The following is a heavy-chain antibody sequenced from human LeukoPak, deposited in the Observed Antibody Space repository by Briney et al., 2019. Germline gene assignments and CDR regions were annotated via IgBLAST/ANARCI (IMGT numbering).Heavy chain of an antibody. CDR3: ARRRGYSYASNWFDP. J-gene: IGHJ5*02. Sequence: TETLSITSAVYGGSFSGYYWSWIRQPPGKGLEWIGEINHSGSTNYNPSLKSRVTISVDTSKNQFSLKLSSVTAADTAVYYCARRRGYSYASNWFDPWGQGTLLTVSS. CDR1: GGSFSGYY. D-gene: IGHD5-18*01. CDR2: INHSGST. V-gene: IGHV4-34*01.